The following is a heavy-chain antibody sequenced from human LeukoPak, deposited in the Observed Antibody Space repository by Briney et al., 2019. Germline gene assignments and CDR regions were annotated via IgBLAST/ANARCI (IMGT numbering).Heavy chain of an antibody. CDR3: ARSNGVSYFDY. CDR1: GGSFSGYY. J-gene: IGHJ4*02. D-gene: IGHD2-8*01. V-gene: IGHV4-34*11. CDR2: IYYSGST. Sequence: SETLSLTCAVYGGSFSGYYWSWIRQPPGKGLEWIANIYYSGSTYYNPSLKSRTTISVDTSKNQFSLKLSSVTAADTAVYSCARSNGVSYFDYWGQGHLVTVSS.